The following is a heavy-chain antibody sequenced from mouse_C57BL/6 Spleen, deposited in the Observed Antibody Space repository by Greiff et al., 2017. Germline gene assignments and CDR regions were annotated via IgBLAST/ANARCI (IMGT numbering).Heavy chain of an antibody. CDR1: GYSFTDYN. D-gene: IGHD1-1*01. CDR2: INPNYGTT. Sequence: EVKLMESGPELVKPGASVKISCKASGYSFTDYNMNWVKQSNGKSLEWIGVINPNYGTTSYNQKFKGKATLTVDQSSSTAYMQLNSLTSEDSAVYYCAPYYYGSSHGFAYWGQGTLVTVSA. CDR3: APYYYGSSHGFAY. V-gene: IGHV1-39*01. J-gene: IGHJ3*01.